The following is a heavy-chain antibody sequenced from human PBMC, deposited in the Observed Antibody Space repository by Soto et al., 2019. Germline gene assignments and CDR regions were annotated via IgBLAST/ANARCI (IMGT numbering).Heavy chain of an antibody. Sequence: QVQLVQSGAEVKKPAASVKVSCKASGYTFTGYDINWVRQATGQGLEWMGWMNPNSGNTGCAQKFQGRVTMTRNTSTSTAYMELSSLRSDDTAVYYCACGNWFDPWGQGTLVTVSS. CDR1: GYTFTGYD. CDR3: ACGNWFDP. J-gene: IGHJ5*02. V-gene: IGHV1-8*01. CDR2: MNPNSGNT.